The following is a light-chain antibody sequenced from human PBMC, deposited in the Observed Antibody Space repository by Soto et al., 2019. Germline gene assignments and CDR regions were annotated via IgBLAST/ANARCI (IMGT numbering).Light chain of an antibody. J-gene: IGKJ1*01. CDR1: QSIKSW. CDR2: EAS. V-gene: IGKV1-5*03. CDR3: QQYNTYSWT. Sequence: DIQMTQSPSTLSASVGDRVTITCRASQSIKSWLAWYQQKPGKAPKLLIYEASSLESGVPSRFGGSGSGTGFTLAISRLQPDDFATYYFQQYNTYSWTFGQGNKVEIK.